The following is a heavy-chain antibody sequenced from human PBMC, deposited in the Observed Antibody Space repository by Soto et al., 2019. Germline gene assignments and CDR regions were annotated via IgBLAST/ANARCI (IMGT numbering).Heavy chain of an antibody. CDR1: GFTFSSYD. CDR3: ARALPRGSYDSSGYPAKYYYYGMDV. Sequence: EVQLVESGGGLVQPGGSLRLSCAASGFTFSSYDMHWVRQATGKGLEWVSAIGTAGDPYYPGSVKGRFTISRENAKNSLYLQMNSLRAGDTAVYYCARALPRGSYDSSGYPAKYYYYGMDVWGQGTTVTVSS. CDR2: IGTAGDP. D-gene: IGHD3-22*01. V-gene: IGHV3-13*05. J-gene: IGHJ6*02.